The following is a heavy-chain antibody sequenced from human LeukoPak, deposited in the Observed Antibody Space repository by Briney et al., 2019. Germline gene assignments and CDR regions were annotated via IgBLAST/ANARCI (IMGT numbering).Heavy chain of an antibody. CDR3: ARLLKPRGMEFDP. CDR2: INPNSGVT. V-gene: IGHV1-2*02. J-gene: IGHJ5*02. Sequence: ASVKVSCKASGYTFTGYYMYWVRQAPGQGLEWMGWINPNSGVTNYARKFQGRVTMTRDTSISTAYMELSRLRSDDTAVYYCARLLKPRGMEFDPWGQGTLVTVSS. CDR1: GYTFTGYY. D-gene: IGHD3-10*01.